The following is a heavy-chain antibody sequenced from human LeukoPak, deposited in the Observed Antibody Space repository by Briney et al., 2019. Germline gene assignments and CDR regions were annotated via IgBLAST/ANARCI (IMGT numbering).Heavy chain of an antibody. D-gene: IGHD2-2*01. CDR3: ARDPSRYCSSTSCYVY. CDR1: GYTFTSYG. CDR2: ISAYNGNI. V-gene: IGHV1-18*01. Sequence: ASVKVSCKASGYTFTSYGISWVRQAPGQGLEWMGWISAYNGNINYAQKLQGRVTMTTDTSTSTAYMELRSLRSDDTAVYYCARDPSRYCSSTSCYVYWGQGTLVTVSS. J-gene: IGHJ4*02.